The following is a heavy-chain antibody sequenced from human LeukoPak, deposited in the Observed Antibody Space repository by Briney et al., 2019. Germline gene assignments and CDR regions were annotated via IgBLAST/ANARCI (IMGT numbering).Heavy chain of an antibody. CDR3: ARTTVQDYFDY. CDR1: GGSIRSNY. V-gene: IGHV4-59*08. D-gene: IGHD4-17*01. Sequence: SETLSLTCTVSGGSIRSNYWSWIRQPPGKGLEWIGYLYNSGSTNYNPSLKSRVTISADTSKNQVSLKLSSVTAADTAVYYCARTTVQDYFDYWGQGTLVTVSS. CDR2: LYNSGST. J-gene: IGHJ4*02.